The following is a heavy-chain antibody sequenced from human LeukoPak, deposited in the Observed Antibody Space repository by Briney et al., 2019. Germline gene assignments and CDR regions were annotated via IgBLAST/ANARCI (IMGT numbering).Heavy chain of an antibody. CDR1: GFTVSSNY. J-gene: IGHJ4*02. CDR3: ARGYSGSYWSY. CDR2: IYYSGST. Sequence: GSLRLSCAASGFTVSSNYMSWIRQPPGKGLEWIGYIYYSGSTNYNPSLKSRVTISVDTSKNQFSLKLSSVTAADTAVYYCARGYSGSYWSYWGQGTLVTVSS. D-gene: IGHD1-26*01. V-gene: IGHV4-59*02.